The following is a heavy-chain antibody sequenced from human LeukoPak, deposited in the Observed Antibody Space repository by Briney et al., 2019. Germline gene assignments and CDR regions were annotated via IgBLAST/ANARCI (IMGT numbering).Heavy chain of an antibody. CDR2: MYSSGST. CDR3: ARYRYSGSYDY. Sequence: SETLSLTCTVSGGSINSYYWTWIRQSAGKGLEWIGRMYSSGSTNYNPSLKSGVSMSVDTSTNQFSVKLTSVTAANTAVYYCARYRYSGSYDYWGQGTLVTASS. D-gene: IGHD1-26*01. J-gene: IGHJ4*02. V-gene: IGHV4-4*07. CDR1: GGSINSYY.